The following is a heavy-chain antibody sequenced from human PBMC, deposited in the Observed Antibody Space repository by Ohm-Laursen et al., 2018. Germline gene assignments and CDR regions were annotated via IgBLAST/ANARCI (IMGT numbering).Heavy chain of an antibody. CDR2: IFISGTNM. CDR1: GFTLSNYE. Sequence: SLRLSCAASGFTLSNYEMNWVRQAPGKGLEWISYIFISGTNMYYADSVKGRFTISRDNAKNSLYLQMNSLRAEDTAVYYCARGYDSSGYYYYYYGMDVWGQGTTVTVSS. CDR3: ARGYDSSGYYYYYYGMDV. D-gene: IGHD3-22*01. J-gene: IGHJ6*02. V-gene: IGHV3-48*03.